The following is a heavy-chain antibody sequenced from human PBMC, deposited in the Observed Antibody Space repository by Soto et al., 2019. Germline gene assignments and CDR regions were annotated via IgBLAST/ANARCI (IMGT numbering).Heavy chain of an antibody. D-gene: IGHD6-13*01. CDR3: AKDLIPGSSLYSLDY. CDR2: ISGSGGST. Sequence: EVQLLESGGGLVQPGGSLRLSCAASGFTFSSYAMSWVRQAPGKGLEWVSAISGSGGSTYYADSVKGRFTISRDNSKNTRYRQMNSLRAEDTAVYYCAKDLIPGSSLYSLDYWGQGTLVTVSS. V-gene: IGHV3-23*01. CDR1: GFTFSSYA. J-gene: IGHJ4*02.